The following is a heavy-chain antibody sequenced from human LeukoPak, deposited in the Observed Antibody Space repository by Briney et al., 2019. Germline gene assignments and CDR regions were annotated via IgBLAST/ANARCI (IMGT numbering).Heavy chain of an antibody. CDR2: IYYSGST. V-gene: IGHV4-59*08. CDR3: ARIWGGYSYAYGFDAFDI. CDR1: GGSISSYY. Sequence: SETPSLTCTVSGGSISSYYWSWIRQPPGKGLEWIGYIYYSGSTNYNPSLKSRVTISVDTSKNQFSLKLSSVTAADTAVYYCARIWGGYSYAYGFDAFDIWSQGTMVTVSS. J-gene: IGHJ3*02. D-gene: IGHD5-18*01.